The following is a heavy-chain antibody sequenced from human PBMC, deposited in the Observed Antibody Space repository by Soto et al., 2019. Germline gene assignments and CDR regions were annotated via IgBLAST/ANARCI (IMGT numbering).Heavy chain of an antibody. V-gene: IGHV1-18*04. CDR2: ISAYNGNT. D-gene: IGHD2-2*01. CDR3: ARXQCSSTSCPLYYYGMDV. CDR1: GYTFTSYG. J-gene: IGHJ6*02. Sequence: GASVKVSCKASGYTFTSYGISWVRQAPGQGLEWMGWISAYNGNTNYAQKLQGRVTMTTDTSTSTAYMELRSLRSDDTAVYYCARXQCSSTSCPLYYYGMDVWGQGTTVTVSS.